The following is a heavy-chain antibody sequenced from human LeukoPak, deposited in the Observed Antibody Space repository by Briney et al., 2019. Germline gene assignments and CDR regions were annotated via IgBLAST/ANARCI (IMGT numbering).Heavy chain of an antibody. Sequence: GGSLRLSCAASGFTLSSYSMNWVRQAPGKGLEGVSFISSSSSYIYYADSLKGRFTISRDNAKNSLYLQMNSLRAEDTAVYYCARGEWSSSPFDYWGQGTLVTVSS. V-gene: IGHV3-21*01. D-gene: IGHD6-6*01. J-gene: IGHJ4*02. CDR1: GFTLSSYS. CDR3: ARGEWSSSPFDY. CDR2: ISSSSSYI.